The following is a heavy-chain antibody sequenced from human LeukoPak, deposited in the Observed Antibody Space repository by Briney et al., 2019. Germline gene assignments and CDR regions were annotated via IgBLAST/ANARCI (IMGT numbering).Heavy chain of an antibody. J-gene: IGHJ5*02. Sequence: GGSLRLSCAASGFTFSSYEVNWVRQAPGKGLEWVSYISSSGSTIYYADSVKGRFTISRDNAKNSLYLQMNSLRAEDTAVYYCARLYSPQGADNWFDPWGQGTLVTVSS. CDR2: ISSSGSTI. CDR1: GFTFSSYE. CDR3: ARLYSPQGADNWFDP. V-gene: IGHV3-48*03. D-gene: IGHD2-8*01.